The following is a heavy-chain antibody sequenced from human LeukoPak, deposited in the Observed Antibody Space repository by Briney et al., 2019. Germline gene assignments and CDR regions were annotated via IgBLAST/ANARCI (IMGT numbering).Heavy chain of an antibody. Sequence: GGSLRLSCAASGFTFSSYSMNWVRQAPGKGLEWVSYISSSSSYIYYAGSVKGRFTISRDNAKNSLYLQMNSLRAEDTAVYYCAAGYNSGLAYWGQGTLITVSS. J-gene: IGHJ4*02. CDR2: ISSSSSYI. CDR1: GFTFSSYS. CDR3: AAGYNSGLAY. V-gene: IGHV3-21*01. D-gene: IGHD5-24*01.